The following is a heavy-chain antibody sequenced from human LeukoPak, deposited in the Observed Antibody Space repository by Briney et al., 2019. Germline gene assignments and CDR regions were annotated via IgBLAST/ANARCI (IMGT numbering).Heavy chain of an antibody. CDR1: RYTFSSYW. CDR2: IYPGDSDT. J-gene: IGHJ4*02. CDR3: ARSTGGTGPADY. D-gene: IGHD2-8*02. Sequence: GESLKISCKVSRYTFSSYWIGWVRQMPGEGLEWMGIIYPGDSDTRYSPSFQGQVTISADTTISTAYLQWTSLKASDTAMYYCARSTGGTGPADYWGQGTLVTVSS. V-gene: IGHV5-51*01.